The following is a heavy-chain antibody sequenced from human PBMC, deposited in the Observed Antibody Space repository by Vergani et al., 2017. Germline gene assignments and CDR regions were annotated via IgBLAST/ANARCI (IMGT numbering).Heavy chain of an antibody. D-gene: IGHD6-19*01. Sequence: EVQLLESGGGLVQPGGSLRLSCAASGFTFSSYAMSWVRPAPGKGLEWVSAISGSGGSTYYADSVKGRFTISRDNSKNTLYLQMNSLRAEDTAVYYCAKDHSSGWYYFDYWGQGTLVTVSS. J-gene: IGHJ4*02. CDR2: ISGSGGST. V-gene: IGHV3-23*01. CDR1: GFTFSSYA. CDR3: AKDHSSGWYYFDY.